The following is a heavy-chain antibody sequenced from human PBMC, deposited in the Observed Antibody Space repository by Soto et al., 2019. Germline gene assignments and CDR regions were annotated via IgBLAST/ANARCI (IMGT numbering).Heavy chain of an antibody. CDR3: ARDTITGLFDY. J-gene: IGHJ4*02. CDR2: INHSGST. D-gene: IGHD2-8*02. CDR1: GGSFSGYY. Sequence: QVPLQQWGAGLLKPSETLSLTCAVYGGSFSGYYWTWIRQPPGTGLEWIGEINHSGSTNYNPSLKSRVTISADTSKNQFSLKLTSVTAADTAVYYCARDTITGLFDYWGQGTLVTVSS. V-gene: IGHV4-34*01.